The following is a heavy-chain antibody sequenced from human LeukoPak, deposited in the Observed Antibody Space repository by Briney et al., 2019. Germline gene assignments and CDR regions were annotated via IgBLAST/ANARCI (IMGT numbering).Heavy chain of an antibody. CDR2: IWYDGSNK. Sequence: PGGSLRLSCAASGFTFSSYGVHWVRQAPGKGLEWVAVIWYDGSNKYYADSVKGRFTISRDNSKNTLYLQMNSLRAEDTAVYFCAKDARRGNLYYMDVWGKGTTVTVSS. V-gene: IGHV3-33*06. CDR3: AKDARRGNLYYMDV. J-gene: IGHJ6*03. CDR1: GFTFSSYG. D-gene: IGHD4-23*01.